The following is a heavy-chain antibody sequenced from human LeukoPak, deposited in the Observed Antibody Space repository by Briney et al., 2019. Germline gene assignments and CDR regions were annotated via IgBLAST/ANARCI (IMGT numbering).Heavy chain of an antibody. Sequence: SDTLSLTCAVCGGSISSGGYSWSWIRQPPGKGLECIGYIYHSGSTYYNPSLKSRVTISVDRSKNQFSLKLSSVTAADTAVYYCARVYGGNPYNWFDPWGQGTLVTVSS. D-gene: IGHD4-23*01. CDR1: GGSISSGGYS. CDR3: ARVYGGNPYNWFDP. V-gene: IGHV4-30-2*01. J-gene: IGHJ5*02. CDR2: IYHSGST.